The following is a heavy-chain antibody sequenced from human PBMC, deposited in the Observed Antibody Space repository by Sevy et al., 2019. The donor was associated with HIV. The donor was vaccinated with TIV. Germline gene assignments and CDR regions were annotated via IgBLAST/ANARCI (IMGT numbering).Heavy chain of an antibody. Sequence: HGGSLRLSCTASGFTFSTYGLHWVRQAPGKGLEWVAVILYDGSNKYSGDSVKGRFTISRDNSKNTLYLQMNSLRGEDTAVYYCARGLAALPGYYYGMDVWGQGTTVTVSS. J-gene: IGHJ6*02. V-gene: IGHV3-30*04. CDR1: GFTFSTYG. CDR2: ILYDGSNK. CDR3: ARGLAALPGYYYGMDV. D-gene: IGHD6-6*01.